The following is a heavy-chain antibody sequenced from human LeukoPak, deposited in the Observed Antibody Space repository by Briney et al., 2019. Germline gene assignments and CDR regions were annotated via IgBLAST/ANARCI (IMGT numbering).Heavy chain of an antibody. CDR3: AREGVYYDILTGYGYYYYYMDV. J-gene: IGHJ6*03. D-gene: IGHD3-9*01. CDR2: ISSTGGTT. CDR1: GFTFSSYE. Sequence: GGSLRLSCAASGFTFSSYEMSWVRQAPGKGLEWVSSISSTGGTTYYADSVKGRFTISRDNAKNSLYLQMNSLRAEDTAVYYCAREGVYYDILTGYGYYYYYMDVWGKGTTVTVSS. V-gene: IGHV3-48*03.